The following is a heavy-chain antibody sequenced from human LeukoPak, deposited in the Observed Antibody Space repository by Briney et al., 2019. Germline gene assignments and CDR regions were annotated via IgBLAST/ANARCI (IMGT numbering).Heavy chain of an antibody. J-gene: IGHJ4*02. D-gene: IGHD3-16*01. CDR2: SYHSGGT. Sequence: SETLSHTCTVSGYSIRSGYYWAWIRQPPGRGLEWIGSSYHSGGTDYNPSLKSRITISVDTSKNQFSLQLNSLTTADTAVYYCARDLRMGGPWRQFDYWGQGTLVTVSS. V-gene: IGHV4-38-2*02. CDR1: GYSIRSGYY. CDR3: ARDLRMGGPWRQFDY.